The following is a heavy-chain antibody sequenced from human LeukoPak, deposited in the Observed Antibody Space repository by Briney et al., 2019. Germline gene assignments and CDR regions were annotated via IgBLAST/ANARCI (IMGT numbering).Heavy chain of an antibody. V-gene: IGHV3-23*01. Sequence: PGGSLRLSCAASGFTFSSYAMSWVRQAPGKGLEWVSAISGSGGSTYYADSVKGRFTISRDNSKNTLYLQMNSLRAEDTAVYYCARVDSRYYYYGMDVWGQGTTVTVSS. CDR2: ISGSGGST. CDR3: ARVDSRYYYYGMDV. D-gene: IGHD3/OR15-3a*01. CDR1: GFTFSSYA. J-gene: IGHJ6*02.